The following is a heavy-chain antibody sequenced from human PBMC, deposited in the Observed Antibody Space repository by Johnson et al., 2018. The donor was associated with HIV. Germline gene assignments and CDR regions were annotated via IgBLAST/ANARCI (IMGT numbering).Heavy chain of an antibody. J-gene: IGHJ3*02. CDR2: IWSDGSNK. CDR3: SKVIARSNYYGSGSYRDPGAFDI. Sequence: VQLVESGGGVVQPGRSLRASCAASGFTFSSSWMHWVCQAPEKGLEWVAGIWSDGSNKYYADSVKGRFTISRDNYKNTLYLQMNSLRADDKAVSYCSKVIARSNYYGSGSYRDPGAFDIWGQGTMVTVSS. D-gene: IGHD3-10*01. V-gene: IGHV3-30*18. CDR1: GFTFSSSW.